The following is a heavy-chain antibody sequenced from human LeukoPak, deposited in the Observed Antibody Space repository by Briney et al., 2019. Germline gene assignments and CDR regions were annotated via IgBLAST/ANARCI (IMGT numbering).Heavy chain of an antibody. CDR2: ISWNSGSI. CDR3: ARGGMVRRVMGAFDI. Sequence: GGSLRLSCAASGFTFDDYAMHWVRQAPGKGLEWVSGISWNSGSIGYADSVKGRFTISRDNAKNSLYLQMNSLRAEDTAVYYCARGGMVRRVMGAFDIRGQGTLVTVSS. V-gene: IGHV3-9*01. D-gene: IGHD3-10*01. CDR1: GFTFDDYA. J-gene: IGHJ3*02.